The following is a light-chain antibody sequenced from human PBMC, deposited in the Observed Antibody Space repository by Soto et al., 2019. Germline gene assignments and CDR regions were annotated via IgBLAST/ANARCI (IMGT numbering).Light chain of an antibody. CDR2: GVN. CDR3: CSYVTTPEI. CDR1: NSDVDDYRY. J-gene: IGLJ1*01. Sequence: QSALTQPRSVSGSPGQSLTISCTGTNSDVDDYRYVSWYQQFLGKAPKLVIYGVNQRPSGVPNRFSASNSDNTASLTISGLQAEDEADYYCCSYVTTPEIFGTGTKLTVL. V-gene: IGLV2-11*01.